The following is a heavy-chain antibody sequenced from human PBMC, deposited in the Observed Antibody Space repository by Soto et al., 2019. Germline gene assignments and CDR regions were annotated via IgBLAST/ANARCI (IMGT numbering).Heavy chain of an antibody. J-gene: IGHJ6*02. V-gene: IGHV4-4*02. D-gene: IGHD6-13*01. CDR2: IYHSGST. Sequence: SETLSLTCAVSGGSISSSNWWSWVRQPPGKGLEWIGEIYHSGSTNYNPSLKSRVTISVDKSKNQFSLKLSSVTAADTAVYYCARDRRAAAGLYYYYYGMDVWGQGTTVTSP. CDR1: GGSISSSNW. CDR3: ARDRRAAAGLYYYYYGMDV.